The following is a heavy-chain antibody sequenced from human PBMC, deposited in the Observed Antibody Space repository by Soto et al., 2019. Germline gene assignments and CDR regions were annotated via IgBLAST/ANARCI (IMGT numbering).Heavy chain of an antibody. CDR3: AKDLRPDGRYDLDY. CDR1: GLTFMAYA. CDR2: IVGDASSI. J-gene: IGHJ4*02. D-gene: IGHD6-19*01. Sequence: PGGSLRLWCGAYGLTFMAYARSWVSQAPGKGLEWVAVIVGDASSIDYADSVKGRFTISRDNSKNIMYLQMTSLKVEDTATYFCAKDLRPDGRYDLDYWGQGTQVTV. V-gene: IGHV3-23*03.